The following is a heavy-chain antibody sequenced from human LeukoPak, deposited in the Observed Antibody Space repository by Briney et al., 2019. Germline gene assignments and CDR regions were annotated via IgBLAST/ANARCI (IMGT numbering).Heavy chain of an antibody. D-gene: IGHD2-15*01. Sequence: SETLSLTCTVSGGSINSGSYYWSWIRQPAGKGLEWIGRIYTSGSTNYNPSLKSRVTISVDTSKNQFSLKLSSVTAADTAVYYCARGRSGAATPYGYWGQGTLVTVSS. CDR3: ARGRSGAATPYGY. CDR2: IYTSGST. V-gene: IGHV4-61*02. CDR1: GGSINSGSYY. J-gene: IGHJ4*02.